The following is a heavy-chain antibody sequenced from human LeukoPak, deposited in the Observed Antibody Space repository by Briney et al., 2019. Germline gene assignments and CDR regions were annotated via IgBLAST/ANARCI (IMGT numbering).Heavy chain of an antibody. CDR1: VYTFTVYY. Sequence: ASVKVSCKASVYTFTVYYMHWVRQAPGQGLEWRGWSNPNSGGTNYAQKFQGRVTMTRDTSISTAYMELSRLRSDDTAVYYCARHLPYSSGWDPEDYWGQGTLVTVSS. CDR2: SNPNSGGT. CDR3: ARHLPYSSGWDPEDY. D-gene: IGHD6-19*01. V-gene: IGHV1-2*02. J-gene: IGHJ4*02.